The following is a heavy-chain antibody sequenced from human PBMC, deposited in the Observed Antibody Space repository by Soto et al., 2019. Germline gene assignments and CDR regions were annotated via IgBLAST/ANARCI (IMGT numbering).Heavy chain of an antibody. CDR1: GYTFTSYG. CDR3: ATEGYYYDSSGYPYPAFDI. Sequence: ASVKVSCKASGYTFTSYGISWVRQAPGQGLEWMGWISAYSGNTNYAQKLQGRVTMTTDTSTSTAYMELRSLRSDDTAVYYCATEGYYYDSSGYPYPAFDIWGQGTMVTVSS. CDR2: ISAYSGNT. D-gene: IGHD3-22*01. V-gene: IGHV1-18*01. J-gene: IGHJ3*02.